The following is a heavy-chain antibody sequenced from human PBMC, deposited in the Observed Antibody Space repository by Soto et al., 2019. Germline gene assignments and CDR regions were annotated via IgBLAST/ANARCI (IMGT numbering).Heavy chain of an antibody. Sequence: ASVKVSCKAPGYTFTSYFISWVRQAPGQGLEWMGWISAYNGNTNYAQKLQGRVTMTTDTSTSTAYMELRSLRSDGTAVYYCARALPYYCSSTSCYMRSNYYYYMDVWGTGTTLTVSS. CDR1: GYTFTSYF. D-gene: IGHD2-2*02. CDR3: ARALPYYCSSTSCYMRSNYYYYMDV. J-gene: IGHJ6*03. V-gene: IGHV1-18*01. CDR2: ISAYNGNT.